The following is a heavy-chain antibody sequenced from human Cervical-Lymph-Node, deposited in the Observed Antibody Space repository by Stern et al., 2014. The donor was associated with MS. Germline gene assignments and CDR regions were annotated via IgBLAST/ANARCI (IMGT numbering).Heavy chain of an antibody. Sequence: VQLVESGGGLVQPGGSLRLSCAASGFTFNIYSMNWVRQAPGKGLEWVSYISSRSSSIYYADSVKGRFTISRDNAKNSLYLQMNSLRPEDTAIYFCARGRIGTDYWGQGALVTVSS. V-gene: IGHV3-48*01. CDR3: ARGRIGTDY. D-gene: IGHD1-14*01. J-gene: IGHJ4*02. CDR1: GFTFNIYS. CDR2: ISSRSSSI.